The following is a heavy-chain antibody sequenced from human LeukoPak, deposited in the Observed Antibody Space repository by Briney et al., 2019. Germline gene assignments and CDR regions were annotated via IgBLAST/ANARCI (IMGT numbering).Heavy chain of an antibody. CDR3: ASESLTPHRFDY. CDR1: GFTVSSNY. V-gene: IGHV3-53*01. CDR2: IYSGGNT. J-gene: IGHJ4*02. Sequence: GGSLRLSCAASGFTVSSNYMSWVRQAPGKGLEWVSIIYSGGNTYYADSVKGRFTISRDSSKNTLYLQMNSLTAEDTAVYYCASESLTPHRFDYWGQGTLVTVSS.